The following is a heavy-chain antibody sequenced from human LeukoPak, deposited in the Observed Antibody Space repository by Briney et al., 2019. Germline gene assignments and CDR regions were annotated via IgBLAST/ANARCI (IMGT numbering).Heavy chain of an antibody. CDR2: INKDGTEK. CDR1: GFSFNTYW. CDR3: ARDPYGDYGDCFDY. D-gene: IGHD4-17*01. Sequence: GGSLRLSCAVSGFSFNTYWMTWVRQASGKGLQWVASINKDGTEKYYVDSVKGRFTISRDNAKKTLYLQMNSLRTEDTAVYYCARDPYGDYGDCFDYWGQGILVTISS. J-gene: IGHJ4*02. V-gene: IGHV3-7*01.